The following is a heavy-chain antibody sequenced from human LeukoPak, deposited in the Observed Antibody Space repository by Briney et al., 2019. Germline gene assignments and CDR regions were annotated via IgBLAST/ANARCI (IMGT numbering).Heavy chain of an antibody. CDR1: GFTFSSYR. CDR3: ARDPLTLYDYYMDV. V-gene: IGHV3-7*01. J-gene: IGHJ6*03. CDR2: IKPDGSEK. Sequence: GSLRLSCAASGFTFSSYRMSWVRQAPGKGLEWVAKIKPDGSEKYYGDSVKGRFTISRDNAKNSLYLQMNSLRAEDTAVYYCARDPLTLYDYYMDVWGKGTTVTVSS. D-gene: IGHD3-9*01.